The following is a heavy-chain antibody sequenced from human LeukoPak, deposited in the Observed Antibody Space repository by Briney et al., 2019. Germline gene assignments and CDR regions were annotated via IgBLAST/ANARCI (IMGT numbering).Heavy chain of an antibody. Sequence: ASVKVSCKASGYTFTGYYMHWVRQAPGQGLEWMGWINPNSGGTNYAQKLQGRVTMTRDTSISTAYMELSRLRSDDTAVYYCARNYYDSSGYYTVDYWGQGTLVTVSS. CDR2: INPNSGGT. J-gene: IGHJ4*02. V-gene: IGHV1-2*02. D-gene: IGHD3-22*01. CDR1: GYTFTGYY. CDR3: ARNYYDSSGYYTVDY.